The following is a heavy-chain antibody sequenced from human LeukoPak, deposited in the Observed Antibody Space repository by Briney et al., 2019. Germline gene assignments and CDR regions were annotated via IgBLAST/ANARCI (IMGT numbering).Heavy chain of an antibody. Sequence: GGSLRLSCAASGFTFSSYAMHWVRQAPGKGLEWVAVISYDGSNKYYADSVKGRFTISRDNSKNTLYLQMNSLRAENTAVYYCAIDAGYWGQGTLVTVSS. CDR1: GFTFSSYA. CDR2: ISYDGSNK. D-gene: IGHD2-8*01. V-gene: IGHV3-30*04. CDR3: AIDAGY. J-gene: IGHJ4*02.